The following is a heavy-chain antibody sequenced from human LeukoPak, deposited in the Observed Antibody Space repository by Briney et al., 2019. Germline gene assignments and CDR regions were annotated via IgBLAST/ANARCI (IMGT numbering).Heavy chain of an antibody. Sequence: ASVKVSCKASGYTFTTYYMHWVRQAPGQGLEWMGIINPSGGSTSYAQKFQGRVTMTRDMSTSTVYMELSSLRSEDTAVYYCAKTSTHFDWLLLPSYFDYWGQGTLVTVSS. J-gene: IGHJ4*02. CDR3: AKTSTHFDWLLLPSYFDY. V-gene: IGHV1-46*01. CDR2: INPSGGST. CDR1: GYTFTTYY. D-gene: IGHD3-9*01.